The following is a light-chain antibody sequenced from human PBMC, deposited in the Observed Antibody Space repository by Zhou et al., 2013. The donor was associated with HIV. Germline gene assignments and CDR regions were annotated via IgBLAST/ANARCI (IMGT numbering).Light chain of an antibody. J-gene: IGKJ1*01. V-gene: IGKV1-5*03. CDR1: QSIGDW. CDR2: KAS. Sequence: DIQMTQSSSTVSASVGDRVIITCRASQSIGDWLAWYQQKPGKAPNLLMYKASSLESGVPSRFSGGGSGTEFTLTISSLQPDDFATYYCQQYHSSSQTFGQGTKGGHQT. CDR3: QQYHSSSQT.